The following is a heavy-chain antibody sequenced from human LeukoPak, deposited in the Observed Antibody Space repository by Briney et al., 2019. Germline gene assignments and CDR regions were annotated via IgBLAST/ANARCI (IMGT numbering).Heavy chain of an antibody. CDR3: ARGHVWGSYPKLVDDY. CDR1: GGTFSSYA. J-gene: IGHJ4*02. CDR2: INPNSGGT. D-gene: IGHD3-16*02. V-gene: IGHV1-2*02. Sequence: GASVKVSCKASGGTFSSYAINWVRQAPGQGLEWMGWINPNSGGTNYAQKFQGRVTMTRDTSISTAYMELSRLRSDDTAVYYCARGHVWGSYPKLVDDYWGQGTLVTVSS.